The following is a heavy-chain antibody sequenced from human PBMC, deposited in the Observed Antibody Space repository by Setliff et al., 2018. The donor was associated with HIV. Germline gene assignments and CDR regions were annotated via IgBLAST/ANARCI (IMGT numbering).Heavy chain of an antibody. Sequence: GASVKVSCKASGYTFTNYGITWVRQAPGHGLEWMGWIGAKNDNTNYARQFQGRVTIDRDTSATTAYMELRSLRSEDTAVYYCARYGWELDRGRADYFYYWGQGALVTVSS. V-gene: IGHV1-18*01. CDR3: ARYGWELDRGRADYFYY. D-gene: IGHD3-10*01. J-gene: IGHJ4*02. CDR2: IGAKNDNT. CDR1: GYTFTNYG.